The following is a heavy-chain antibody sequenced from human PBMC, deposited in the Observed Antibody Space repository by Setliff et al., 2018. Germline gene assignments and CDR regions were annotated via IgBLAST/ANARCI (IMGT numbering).Heavy chain of an antibody. D-gene: IGHD2-15*01. CDR3: AREAKRNVVVVVAATPVY. CDR1: GDTFSSSA. Sequence: SVKVSCKASGDTFSSSAISWVRQAPGQGLEWMGGIIPIFGTANYAQKFQGRVTITADESTSTAYMELSSLRSEDTAVYYCAREAKRNVVVVVAATPVYWGQGTLVTVSS. CDR2: IIPIFGTA. J-gene: IGHJ4*02. V-gene: IGHV1-69*13.